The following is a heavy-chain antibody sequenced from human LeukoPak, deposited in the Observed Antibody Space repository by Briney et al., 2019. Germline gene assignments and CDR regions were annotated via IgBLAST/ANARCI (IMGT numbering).Heavy chain of an antibody. CDR1: GFTFSSYE. J-gene: IGHJ1*01. CDR3: ATSHSSGWYTNQH. V-gene: IGHV3-48*03. CDR2: ISSSGSTI. Sequence: PGGSLRLPCAASGFTFSSYEMNWVRQAPGKGLEWVSYISSSGSTIYYADSVKGRFTISRDNAKNSLYLQMNSLRAEDTAVYYCATSHSSGWYTNQHWGQGTLVTVSS. D-gene: IGHD6-19*01.